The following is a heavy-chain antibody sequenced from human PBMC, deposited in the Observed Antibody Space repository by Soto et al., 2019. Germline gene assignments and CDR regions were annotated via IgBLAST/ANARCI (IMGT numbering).Heavy chain of an antibody. D-gene: IGHD1-26*01. CDR1: SGSISSYY. Sequence: QVQLQESGPGLVKPSETLSLTCTVSSGSISSYYWSWIRQPPGKGLEWIGYIYYSGSTNYNPSLKSRVTISVDTSKNQFSLKLSSVTAADTAVYYCARIGGSLLGRFDPWGQGTLVTVSS. CDR3: ARIGGSLLGRFDP. J-gene: IGHJ5*02. V-gene: IGHV4-59*01. CDR2: IYYSGST.